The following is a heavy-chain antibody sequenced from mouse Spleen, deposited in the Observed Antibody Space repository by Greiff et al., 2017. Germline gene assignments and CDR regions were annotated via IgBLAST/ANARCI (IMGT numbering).Heavy chain of an antibody. V-gene: IGHV1-82*01. Sequence: VKLVESGPELVKPGASVKISCKASGYAFSSSWMNWVKQRPGKGLEWIGRIYPGDGDTNYNGKFKGKATLTADKSSSTAYVQLSSLTSEDSAVYFCARGGYGDYRFAYWGQGTLVTVSA. CDR2: IYPGDGDT. D-gene: IGHD2-13*01. J-gene: IGHJ3*01. CDR3: ARGGYGDYRFAY. CDR1: GYAFSSSW.